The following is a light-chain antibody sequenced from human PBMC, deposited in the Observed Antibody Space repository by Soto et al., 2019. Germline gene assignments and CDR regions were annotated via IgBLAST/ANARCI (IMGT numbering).Light chain of an antibody. CDR2: AAY. CDR1: QGISSW. Sequence: DIQMTQSPSFVSASVGDRVTITCRASQGISSWLAWYQHRPGRATKLLIDAAYNLESGVPSRFSGSGSGTDFTLTISNLQPEDFATYYCQQTTSFPLTFGGGTKVEIK. J-gene: IGKJ4*01. CDR3: QQTTSFPLT. V-gene: IGKV1-12*01.